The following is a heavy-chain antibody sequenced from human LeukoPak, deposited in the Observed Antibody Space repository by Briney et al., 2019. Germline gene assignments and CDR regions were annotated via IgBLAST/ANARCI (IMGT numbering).Heavy chain of an antibody. CDR3: AELGITMIGGV. J-gene: IGHJ6*04. Sequence: GGSLRLSCAASGFTFSSYSMNWVRQAPGKGLEWVSFISSSSSYIYYADSVKDRFTISRDNAKNSLYLQMNSLRAEDTAVYYCAELGITMIGGVWGKGTTVTISS. V-gene: IGHV3-21*01. CDR2: ISSSSSYI. D-gene: IGHD3-10*02. CDR1: GFTFSSYS.